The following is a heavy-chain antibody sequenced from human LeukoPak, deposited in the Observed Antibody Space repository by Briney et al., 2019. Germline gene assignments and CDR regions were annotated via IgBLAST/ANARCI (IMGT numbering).Heavy chain of an antibody. J-gene: IGHJ5*02. V-gene: IGHV4-39*01. D-gene: IGHD3-3*01. CDR1: GGSIRGSSYY. CDR2: IYYSGST. Sequence: PSETLSLTCTVSGGSIRGSSYYWVWIRQPPGKGLEWIGTIYYSGSTYYNPSLKSRVTISADTSKNQLSLKVRSVTAADTAVYYCARSSGVVIHNWFDPWGEGTLVTVSS. CDR3: ARSSGVVIHNWFDP.